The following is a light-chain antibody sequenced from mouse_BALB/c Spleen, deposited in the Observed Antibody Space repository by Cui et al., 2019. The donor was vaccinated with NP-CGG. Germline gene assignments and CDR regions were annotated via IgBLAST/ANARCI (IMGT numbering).Light chain of an antibody. CDR3: ALWYSNHWV. Sequence: QAVVTPESAITTSPGETVTLTCRSNSGAVTTSNYANLVQEKPDHLFTGLIGGTKNRVPGVPARFSGSLIGDKAALTITGAQTEDEAIYFCALWYSNHWVFGGGTKLTVL. CDR2: GTK. J-gene: IGLJ1*01. CDR1: SGAVTTSNY. V-gene: IGLV1*01.